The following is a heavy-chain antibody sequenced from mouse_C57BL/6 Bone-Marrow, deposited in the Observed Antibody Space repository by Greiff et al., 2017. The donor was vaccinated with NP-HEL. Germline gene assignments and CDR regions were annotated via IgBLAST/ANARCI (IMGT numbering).Heavy chain of an antibody. Sequence: EVKLLESGPGLVKPSQSLSLTCSVTGYSITSGYYWNWIRQFPGNKLEWMGYISYDGSNNYNPSLKNRISITRDTSKNQFFLKLNSVTTEDTATYYCASEGLDSSEAMDYWGQGTSVTVSS. CDR1: GYSITSGYY. CDR3: ASEGLDSSEAMDY. CDR2: ISYDGSN. D-gene: IGHD3-2*02. J-gene: IGHJ4*01. V-gene: IGHV3-6*01.